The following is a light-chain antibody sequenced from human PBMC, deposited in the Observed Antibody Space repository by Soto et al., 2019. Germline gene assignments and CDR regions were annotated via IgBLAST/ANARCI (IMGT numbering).Light chain of an antibody. V-gene: IGKV3D-20*02. CDR3: QQYRT. J-gene: IGKJ1*01. CDR1: QNIGTN. CDR2: EAS. Sequence: EILLPQSPATLSVSPVARTILSCRASQNIGTNLVWYQQKPGQAPRLLLYEASSRATGIPDRFSGSGSGTDFTLTISRLEPEDFAGYYCQQYRTFGQGTKVDIK.